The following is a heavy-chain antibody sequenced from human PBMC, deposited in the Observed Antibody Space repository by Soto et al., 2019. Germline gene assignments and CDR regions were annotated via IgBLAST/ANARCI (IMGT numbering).Heavy chain of an antibody. CDR1: GVTVCNSY. D-gene: IGHD4-17*01. CDR2: IYSGGGT. CDR3: ARSSDYGGNLIFDH. V-gene: IGHV3-53*01. J-gene: IGHJ4*02. Sequence: GGSPRICCAACGVTVCNSYMGWVRQEPGKGLEWVSLIYSGGGTYNADSVKGRFTISRDNSKNTLFLEMNSLRVEDTAVYYCARSSDYGGNLIFDHWGPGTLVTSPQ.